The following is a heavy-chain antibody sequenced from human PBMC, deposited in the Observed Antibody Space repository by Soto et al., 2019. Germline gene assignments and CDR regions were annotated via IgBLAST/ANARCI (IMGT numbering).Heavy chain of an antibody. CDR2: INESGST. D-gene: IGHD1-1*01. V-gene: IGHV4-34*01. CDR3: ARGSGIVALPGELEDVKYDY. CDR1: GQSFIGHS. J-gene: IGHJ4*02. Sequence: QVQLQRWGEGLVKPSETLSLSCAVYGQSFIGHSWAWIRQPPGKGLEWIGEINESGSTYYNPSLKSRVTISTDTSKNQFSLKLSSVSAADTAAYFCARGSGIVALPGELEDVKYDYWGQGTLVNVSS.